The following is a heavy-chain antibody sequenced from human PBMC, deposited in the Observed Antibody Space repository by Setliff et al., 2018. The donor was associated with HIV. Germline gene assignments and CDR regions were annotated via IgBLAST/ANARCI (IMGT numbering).Heavy chain of an antibody. CDR2: IFSSGTT. CDR3: ARDYGSGSYDH. D-gene: IGHD3-10*01. V-gene: IGHV4-61*08. Sequence: ASETLSLTCTVSGGSISSPGYYWSWIRQSPGKGLEWIGYIFSSGTTDYNPSLKSRVTLALDTSTNQFSLKLRSVTAADTAVYYCARDYGSGSYDHWGQGTLVTVSS. CDR1: GGSISSPGYY. J-gene: IGHJ5*02.